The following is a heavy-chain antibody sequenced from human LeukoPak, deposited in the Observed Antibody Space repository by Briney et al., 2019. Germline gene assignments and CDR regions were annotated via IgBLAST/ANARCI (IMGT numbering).Heavy chain of an antibody. CDR1: GYTFTSYG. CDR2: ISAYNGNT. D-gene: IGHD3-9*01. CDR3: ARDSYDILTGYQDWFDP. V-gene: IGHV1-18*04. J-gene: IGHJ5*02. Sequence: ASVKVSCKASGYTFTSYGISWVRQAPGQGLEWMGWISAYNGNTNYAQKLQGRVTMTTDPSTSTAYMELRSLRSDDTAVYYCARDSYDILTGYQDWFDPWGQGTLVTVSS.